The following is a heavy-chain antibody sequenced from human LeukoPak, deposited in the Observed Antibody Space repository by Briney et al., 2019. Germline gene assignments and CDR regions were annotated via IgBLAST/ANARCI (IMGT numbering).Heavy chain of an antibody. J-gene: IGHJ4*02. CDR3: ARVLSFFGTKWLASYYFDY. Sequence: GASVKVSCKASGYIFSNFFSSYGITWVRQAPGQGLEWMGWISPYNGKTKFARKFQGRVTIRADTSTSTGYMELRSLRSDDTAVYYCARVLSFFGTKWLASYYFDYWGQGTLVTVSS. CDR2: ISPYNGKT. V-gene: IGHV1-18*01. D-gene: IGHD6-19*01. CDR1: GYIFSNFFSSYG.